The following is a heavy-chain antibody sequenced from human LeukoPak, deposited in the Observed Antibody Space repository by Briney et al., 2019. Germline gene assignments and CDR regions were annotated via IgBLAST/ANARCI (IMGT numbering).Heavy chain of an antibody. CDR3: AGDPYQINWGYLKY. J-gene: IGHJ4*02. CDR1: GFTFSSYP. V-gene: IGHV3-30*04. CDR2: ISTDGHDN. D-gene: IGHD7-27*01. Sequence: GGSLRLSCAASGFTFSSYPKHWVRQVPGKGLEWLVVISTDGHDNYYADSVKGRFTISRDNSKNMVYLQMNSLRADDTALYFCAGDPYQINWGYLKYWGQGVLVTVSS.